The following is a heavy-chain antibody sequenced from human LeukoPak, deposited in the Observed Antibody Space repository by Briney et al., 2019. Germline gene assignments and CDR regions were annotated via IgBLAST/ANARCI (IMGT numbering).Heavy chain of an antibody. CDR1: GFTFSSYG. V-gene: IGHV3-23*01. CDR3: AKAVGATTWNFEY. CDR2: ISGSGGST. D-gene: IGHD1-26*01. Sequence: GGTLRLSCAAAGFTFSSYGMSWVRQAPGKGLEWVSVISGSGGSTYYADSVKGRFTLSRDNSKDTLYLQMNSLRAEDTAMYYCAKAVGATTWNFEYWGQGTLVTVSS. J-gene: IGHJ4*02.